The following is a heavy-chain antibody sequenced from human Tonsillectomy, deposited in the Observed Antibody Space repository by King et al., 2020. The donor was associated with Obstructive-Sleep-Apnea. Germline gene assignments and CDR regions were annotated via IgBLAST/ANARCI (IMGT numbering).Heavy chain of an antibody. CDR2: TYYRSKWYN. Sequence: VQLQQSGPGLVKPSQTLSLTCAISGDSVSSNSAAWNWIRQSPSRGLEWLGRTYYRSKWYNDYAVSVKSRITINPDTSKNQFSLQLNSVTPEDTAVYYCARALRLAVAGTSFAFDIWGQGTMVTVSS. D-gene: IGHD6-19*01. V-gene: IGHV6-1*01. CDR1: GDSVSSNSAA. CDR3: ARALRLAVAGTSFAFDI. J-gene: IGHJ3*02.